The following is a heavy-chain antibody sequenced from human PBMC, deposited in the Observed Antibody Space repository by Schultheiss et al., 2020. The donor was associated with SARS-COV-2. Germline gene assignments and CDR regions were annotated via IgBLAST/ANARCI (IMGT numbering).Heavy chain of an antibody. J-gene: IGHJ2*01. CDR1: GGSISPYY. V-gene: IGHV4-59*01. Sequence: LETLSLTCTVSGGSISPYYWSWIRQPPGKGLEWIGYIYYGGRTKYNPSLMSRVTISVDTSKNQFSLKLSSVTAADTAVYYCARARSEMATIKPGVYFDLWGRGTLVTVSS. CDR2: IYYGGRT. D-gene: IGHD5-24*01. CDR3: ARARSEMATIKPGVYFDL.